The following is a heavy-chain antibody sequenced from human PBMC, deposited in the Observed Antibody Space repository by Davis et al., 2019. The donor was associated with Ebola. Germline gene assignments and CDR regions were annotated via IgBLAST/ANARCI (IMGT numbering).Heavy chain of an antibody. V-gene: IGHV3-48*02. J-gene: IGHJ5*02. CDR1: GFTFSSYS. CDR2: ISSSSSTR. CDR3: ARDYYGSGSYYPGHWFDP. D-gene: IGHD3-10*01. Sequence: GGSLRLSCAASGFTFSSYSMNWVRQAPGKRLEWVSYISSSSSTRHYADSVKGRFTISRDNAKNSLYLQMNSLRDEDTAVYYCARDYYGSGSYYPGHWFDPWGQGTLVTVSS.